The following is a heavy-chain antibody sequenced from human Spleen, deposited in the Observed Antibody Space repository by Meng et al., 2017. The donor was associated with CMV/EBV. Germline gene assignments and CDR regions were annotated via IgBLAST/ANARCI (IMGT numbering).Heavy chain of an antibody. Sequence: GESLKIPCTASGFPFNTYDMQWVRQAPGKGLEWVAVISKDGSNKYYADSVKGRFTISRDNSKNTPYLQMNSPRAEDTALFYCPRDQLLSRTPSQDYDAANYNGMDVWGQGTTVTVSS. CDR2: ISKDGSNK. CDR1: GFPFNTYD. V-gene: IGHV3-30-3*01. CDR3: PRDQLLSRTPSQDYDAANYNGMDV. D-gene: IGHD3-16*01. J-gene: IGHJ6*02.